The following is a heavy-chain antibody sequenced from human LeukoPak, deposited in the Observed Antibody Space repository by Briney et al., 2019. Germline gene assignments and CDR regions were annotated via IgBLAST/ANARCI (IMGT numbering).Heavy chain of an antibody. CDR3: ARLGYDSSGYYWLEDY. CDR1: GGSISSGGYY. J-gene: IGHJ4*02. D-gene: IGHD3-22*01. V-gene: IGHV4-61*08. Sequence: PSETLSLTCTVSGGSISSGGYYWSWIRQPPGKGLEWIGYIYYSGSTNYNPSLKSRVTISVDTSKNQFSLKLSSVTAADTAVYYCARLGYDSSGYYWLEDYWGQGTLVTVSS. CDR2: IYYSGST.